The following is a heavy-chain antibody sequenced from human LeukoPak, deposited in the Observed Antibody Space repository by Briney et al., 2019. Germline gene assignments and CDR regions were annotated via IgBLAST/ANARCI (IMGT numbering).Heavy chain of an antibody. J-gene: IGHJ4*02. V-gene: IGHV3-7*01. CDR3: AREGGSYSNYFDY. D-gene: IGHD1-26*01. Sequence: GGSLRLSYAPPGFTFSSYWMSWVRKAPGKELEWVANIKQDGSEKYYVDSVKGRFTISRDNAKNSLYLQMNSLKAEDTAIYYCAREGGSYSNYFDYWGQGTLVTVSS. CDR2: IKQDGSEK. CDR1: GFTFSSYW.